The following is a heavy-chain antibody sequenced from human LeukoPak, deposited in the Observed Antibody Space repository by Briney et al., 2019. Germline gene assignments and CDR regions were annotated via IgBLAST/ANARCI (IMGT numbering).Heavy chain of an antibody. CDR1: GFTFSNDY. CDR2: IYGGGAT. V-gene: IGHV3-53*01. Sequence: GGALRLSCAVSGFTFSNDYMSCVRQAPAKGLEWVSVIYGGGATYYADSVRGRFTISRDNFENTLFLQMDNLRAEDTAVYYCTRLLPSSHHFFDSWGQGTLVAVS. D-gene: IGHD6-6*01. CDR3: TRLLPSSHHFFDS. J-gene: IGHJ4*02.